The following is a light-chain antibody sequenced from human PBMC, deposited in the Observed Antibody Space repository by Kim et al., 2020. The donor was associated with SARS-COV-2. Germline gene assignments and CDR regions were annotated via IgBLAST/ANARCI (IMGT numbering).Light chain of an antibody. CDR2: AAS. CDR1: QTIKTN. V-gene: IGKV1-39*01. J-gene: IGKJ4*01. Sequence: DIQMTQSPSYLSASVGDRVTITCRASQTIKTNLNWYQQRPGKAPTLLIYAASNSPSGVPPRFGGSGSGRDFTLTIRSLQPEDFATYYCQPSFSFPLTFGGGTKVDIK. CDR3: QPSFSFPLT.